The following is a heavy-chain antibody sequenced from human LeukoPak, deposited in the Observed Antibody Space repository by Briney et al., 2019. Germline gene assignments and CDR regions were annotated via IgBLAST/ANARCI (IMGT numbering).Heavy chain of an antibody. CDR2: ISGSGGST. Sequence: GGSLRLSCAVSGFTFSTYGMTWVRQAPGKGLEWVSTISGSGGSTRYADSVKGRFTISRDNSKNALYLQMNSLRAEDTAVYYCAKRGGLPPLDYYYYYMDVWGKGTTVTVSS. CDR1: GFTFSTYG. D-gene: IGHD2-21*02. V-gene: IGHV3-23*01. J-gene: IGHJ6*03. CDR3: AKRGGLPPLDYYYYYMDV.